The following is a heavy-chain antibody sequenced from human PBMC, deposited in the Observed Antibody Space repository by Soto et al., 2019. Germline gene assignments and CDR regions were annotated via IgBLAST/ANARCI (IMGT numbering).Heavy chain of an antibody. CDR2: ISYDGSNK. V-gene: IGHV3-30*18. CDR3: AKGGITIFGPKQEDYMDV. D-gene: IGHD3-3*01. J-gene: IGHJ6*03. CDR1: GFTFSSYG. Sequence: GGSLRLSCAASGFTFSSYGMHWVRQAPGKGLEWVAVISYDGSNKYYADSVKGRFTISRDNSKNTLYLQMNSLRAEDTAVYYCAKGGITIFGPKQEDYMDVWGKGTTVTVSS.